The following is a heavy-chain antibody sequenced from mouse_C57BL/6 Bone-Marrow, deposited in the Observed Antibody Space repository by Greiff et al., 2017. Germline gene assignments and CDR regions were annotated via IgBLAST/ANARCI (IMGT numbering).Heavy chain of an antibody. CDR2: ISYDGSN. Sequence: EVQLVESGPGLVKPSQSLSLTCSVTGYSITSGYYWNWIRQFPGNKLEWMGYISYDGSNNYNPSLKNRISITRDTSKNQFFLKLNSVTTEDTATYYCARDPYYYGSSYDYAMDYWGQGTSVTVSS. J-gene: IGHJ4*01. V-gene: IGHV3-6*01. CDR1: GYSITSGYY. D-gene: IGHD1-1*01. CDR3: ARDPYYYGSSYDYAMDY.